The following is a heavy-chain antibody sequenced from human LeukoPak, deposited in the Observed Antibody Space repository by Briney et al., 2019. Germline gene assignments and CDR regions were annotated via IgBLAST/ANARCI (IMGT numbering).Heavy chain of an antibody. V-gene: IGHV3-20*04. CDR3: ARVEYYYDSSGYFDY. Sequence: GGSLRLSCAASGFTFDDYGMSWVRQAPGKGLEWVSGINWNGGSTGYADSVKGRFTISRDNAKNFLYLQMNSLRAEGTALYYCARVEYYYDSSGYFDYWGQGTLVTVSS. D-gene: IGHD3-22*01. CDR1: GFTFDDYG. J-gene: IGHJ4*02. CDR2: INWNGGST.